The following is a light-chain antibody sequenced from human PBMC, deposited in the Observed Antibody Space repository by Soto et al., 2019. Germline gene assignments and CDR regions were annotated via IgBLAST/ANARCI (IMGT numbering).Light chain of an antibody. CDR1: SSDVGGYNY. Sequence: QSALTQPASVSGSPGQSITISWTGTSSDVGGYNYVSWYQQHPGKAPKLMIFEVSNRPSGVSNRFSGSKSGNTASLTISGLQAEDEADYYCSSYTRSSTYVFGTGTKLTVL. CDR3: SSYTRSSTYV. V-gene: IGLV2-14*01. J-gene: IGLJ1*01. CDR2: EVS.